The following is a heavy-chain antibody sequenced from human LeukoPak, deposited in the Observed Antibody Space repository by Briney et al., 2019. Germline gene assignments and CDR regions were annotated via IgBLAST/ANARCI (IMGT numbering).Heavy chain of an antibody. CDR2: ISNTGGST. D-gene: IGHD3-22*01. Sequence: GGSLRLSCSASGFTFKNFAMHWVRQAPGKGLEYVSAISNTGGSTYHADSVKGRFTVYRDNSKNTLYLQISSLIAEGTAIYYCVRDDSYYYDSGDFPHWGQGALVTVSS. J-gene: IGHJ4*02. CDR3: VRDDSYYYDSGDFPH. V-gene: IGHV3-64D*09. CDR1: GFTFKNFA.